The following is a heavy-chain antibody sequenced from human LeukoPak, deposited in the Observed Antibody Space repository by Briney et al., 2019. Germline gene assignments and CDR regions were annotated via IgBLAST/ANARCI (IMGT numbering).Heavy chain of an antibody. Sequence: GGSLRLSCAASGFTVSSNYMSWVRQAPGKGLEWVAVISYDGSNKYYADSVKGRFTISRENSKNTLYLQMNSLRAEDTAVYYCAKDAGWYGLNNWFDPWGQGTLVTVSS. CDR2: ISYDGSNK. CDR1: GFTVSSNY. CDR3: AKDAGWYGLNNWFDP. D-gene: IGHD6-19*01. V-gene: IGHV3-30*18. J-gene: IGHJ5*02.